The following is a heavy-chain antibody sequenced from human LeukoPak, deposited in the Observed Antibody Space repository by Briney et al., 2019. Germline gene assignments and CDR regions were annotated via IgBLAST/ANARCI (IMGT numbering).Heavy chain of an antibody. CDR3: AKDLRAYSTSSADY. J-gene: IGHJ4*02. CDR2: IRFDGSNE. D-gene: IGHD6-6*01. V-gene: IGHV3-30*02. Sequence: GGSLRLSCAASGFSFGSCGMHWVRQAPGKGLEWVAFIRFDGSNEYYADSVKGRFTISRDNSKNTVYLQMNTLRAEDTAVYYCAKDLRAYSTSSADYWGLGTLVTVSS. CDR1: GFSFGSCG.